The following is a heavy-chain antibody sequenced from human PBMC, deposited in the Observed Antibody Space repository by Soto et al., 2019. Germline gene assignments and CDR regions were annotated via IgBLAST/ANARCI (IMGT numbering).Heavy chain of an antibody. D-gene: IGHD6-13*01. Sequence: EVQLLESGGGLVQPGGPLRLSCAASGFTFSSYAMSWVRQAPGKGLEWVSAISGSGGSTYYADSVKGRFTISRDNSKNTLYLQMNSLRAEDTAVYYCAKKLRQQLANYYFDYWGQGTLVTVSS. CDR2: ISGSGGST. CDR1: GFTFSSYA. V-gene: IGHV3-23*01. J-gene: IGHJ4*02. CDR3: AKKLRQQLANYYFDY.